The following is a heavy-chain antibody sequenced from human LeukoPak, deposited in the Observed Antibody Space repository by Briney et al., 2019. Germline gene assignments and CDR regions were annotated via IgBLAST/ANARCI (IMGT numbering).Heavy chain of an antibody. D-gene: IGHD6-13*01. Sequence: PSETLSLTCAVPGGSISSGGYSWSWIRQPPGKGLEWIGYIYHSGSTYYNPSLKSRVTISVDRSKNQFSLKLSSVTAADTAVYYCARVPLSSWYYFDYWGQGTLVTVSS. J-gene: IGHJ4*02. CDR1: GGSISSGGYS. CDR3: ARVPLSSWYYFDY. CDR2: IYHSGST. V-gene: IGHV4-30-2*01.